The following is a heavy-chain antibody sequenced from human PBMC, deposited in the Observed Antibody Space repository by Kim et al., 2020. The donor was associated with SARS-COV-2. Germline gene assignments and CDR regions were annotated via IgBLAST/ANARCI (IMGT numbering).Heavy chain of an antibody. J-gene: IGHJ5*02. Sequence: YADSVKGRFTISRNNSKNVLYLQMNSLRAEDTAIYYCTRDVGRSWPDWFDPWGQGTLVTVSS. V-gene: IGHV3-53*01. CDR3: TRDVGRSWPDWFDP. D-gene: IGHD6-13*01.